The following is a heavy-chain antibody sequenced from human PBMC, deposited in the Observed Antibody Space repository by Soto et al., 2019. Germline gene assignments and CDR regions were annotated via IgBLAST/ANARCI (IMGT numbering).Heavy chain of an antibody. Sequence: SGPTLVNPTETLTLTCTVSGFSLSNARMGVSWIRQPPGKALEWLALIYWDDDKRYSPSLKSRLTITKDTSKNQVVLTMTNMDPVDTATYYCAHKRVTISVMDVWGQGTLVTVSS. V-gene: IGHV2-5*02. CDR2: IYWDDDK. J-gene: IGHJ4*02. D-gene: IGHD3-9*01. CDR1: GFSLSNARMG. CDR3: AHKRVTISVMDV.